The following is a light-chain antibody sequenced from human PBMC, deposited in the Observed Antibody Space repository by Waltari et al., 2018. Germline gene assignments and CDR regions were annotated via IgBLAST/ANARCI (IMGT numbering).Light chain of an antibody. Sequence: DIQMTQSPSSLSASVGDIVTITCQASQDITNYLNWYQQRPGKAPKLLIYDASNLETGVPSRFSGSGSGTDFTFTISSLQPEDVATYYCQQYENFPWTFGQGTKVEVK. CDR2: DAS. CDR3: QQYENFPWT. CDR1: QDITNY. V-gene: IGKV1-33*01. J-gene: IGKJ1*01.